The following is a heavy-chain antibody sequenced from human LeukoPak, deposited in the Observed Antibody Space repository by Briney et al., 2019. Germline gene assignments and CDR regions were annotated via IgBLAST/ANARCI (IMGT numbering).Heavy chain of an antibody. D-gene: IGHD2-2*01. Sequence: KSGGSLRLSCAASGFTFSSYSMNWVRQAPGKGLEWVSSISSSSSYIYYADSVKGRFTISRDNAKNPLYLQMNSLRAEDTAVYYCARAPAGYCSSTSCRTDYYYGMDVWGKGTTVTVSS. CDR2: ISSSSSYI. CDR1: GFTFSSYS. CDR3: ARAPAGYCSSTSCRTDYYYGMDV. J-gene: IGHJ6*04. V-gene: IGHV3-21*01.